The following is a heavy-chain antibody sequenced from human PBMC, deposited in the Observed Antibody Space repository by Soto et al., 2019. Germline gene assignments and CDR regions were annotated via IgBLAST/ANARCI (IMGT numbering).Heavy chain of an antibody. CDR2: ISAYNGNT. J-gene: IGHJ6*02. CDR1: GYTFTSYG. Sequence: ASVKVSCKASGYTFTSYGISWVRQAPGQGLEWMGWISAYNGNTNYAQKLQGRVTMTTDTSTSTAYMELRSLRSDDTAVYYCARDLDYYDSSGQLNPLYYYYYYGMDVWGQGTTVTSP. CDR3: ARDLDYYDSSGQLNPLYYYYYYGMDV. D-gene: IGHD3-22*01. V-gene: IGHV1-18*01.